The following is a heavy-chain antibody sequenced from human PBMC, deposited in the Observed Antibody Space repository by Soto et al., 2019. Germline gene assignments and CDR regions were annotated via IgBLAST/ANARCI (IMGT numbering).Heavy chain of an antibody. CDR2: IYYSGST. CDR1: GGYIRSSTYY. J-gene: IGHJ4*02. Sequence: PSETLSLTCPVSGGYIRSSTYYWGWIRLPPGKGLEWIGSIYYSGSTHNTPSLKSRVTMSVDTYTNQFSLKLNSVTAADTAVYYCTRHEGGAAADRPLDYWGQGTLVTVS. D-gene: IGHD6-13*01. V-gene: IGHV4-39*01. CDR3: TRHEGGAAADRPLDY.